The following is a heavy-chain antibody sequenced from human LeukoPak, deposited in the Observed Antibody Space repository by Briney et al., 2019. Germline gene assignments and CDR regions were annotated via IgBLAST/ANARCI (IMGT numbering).Heavy chain of an antibody. J-gene: IGHJ4*02. CDR2: IYHSGST. CDR3: ARVVIGYYDSSGYYLDY. CDR1: GGSISSGGCY. Sequence: PSQTLSLTCTVSGGSISSGGCYWSWIRQPQGKGLEWIGYIYHSGSTYYNPSLKSRVTISVDRSKNQFSLKLSSVTAADTAVYYCARVVIGYYDSSGYYLDYWGRGTLVTVSS. D-gene: IGHD3-22*01. V-gene: IGHV4-30-2*01.